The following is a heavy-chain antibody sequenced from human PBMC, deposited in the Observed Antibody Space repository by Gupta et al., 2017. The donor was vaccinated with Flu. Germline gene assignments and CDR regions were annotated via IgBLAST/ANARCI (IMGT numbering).Heavy chain of an antibody. CDR1: GFTLRSHD. CDR2: ISPSATI. V-gene: IGHV3-48*03. J-gene: IGHJ4*02. Sequence: EVQLVESGGGSIQPGGSLRLSCVASGFTLRSHDMSWVRQAPGRRLEWGSFISPSATIYYGDPVRGRFTISRDNSKNSLYLQMSGLRDEDTAVYYCARGHWDNWGQGTLVTVSS. CDR3: ARGHWDN.